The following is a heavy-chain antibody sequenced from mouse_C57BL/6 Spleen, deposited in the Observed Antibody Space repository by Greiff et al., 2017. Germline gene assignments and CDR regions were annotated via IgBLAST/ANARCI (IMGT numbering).Heavy chain of an antibody. CDR1: GYSITSGYY. J-gene: IGHJ3*01. CDR2: ISYDGSN. D-gene: IGHD1-1*01. V-gene: IGHV3-6*01. CDR3: ASSYYYGSRPFAY. Sequence: VQLQQSGPGLVKPSQSLSLTCSVTGYSITSGYYWNWIRQFPGNKLEWMGYISYDGSNNYNPSLKNRISITRDTSKNQFFLKLNSVTTEDTATYYCASSYYYGSRPFAYWGQGTLVTVSA.